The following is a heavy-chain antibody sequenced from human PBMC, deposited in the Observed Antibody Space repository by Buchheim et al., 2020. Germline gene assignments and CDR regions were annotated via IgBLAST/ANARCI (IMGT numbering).Heavy chain of an antibody. CDR1: GVTVSNNF. D-gene: IGHD3-10*02. CDR2: IYGGGDT. Sequence: EVQLVESGGGLVQPGGSLRLSCAASGVTVSNNFMNWVRQAPGKGLEWVSLIYGGGDTSYAASVKGRFTISRDSSKNTRYLQMNSLRVEDTAVYYCARGPGAVRSRTFGWGQGTL. J-gene: IGHJ4*02. V-gene: IGHV3-66*01. CDR3: ARGPGAVRSRTFG.